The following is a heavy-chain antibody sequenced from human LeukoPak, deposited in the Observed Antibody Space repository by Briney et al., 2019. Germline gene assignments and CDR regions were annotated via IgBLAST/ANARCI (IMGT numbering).Heavy chain of an antibody. Sequence: PSETLSLTCAVSSGSISNSNWWSWVRQPPGKGLEWIGEIYHTGSTNYNPFLKSRVTMSLDNSKNHFSLKLTSVTAADTAVYYCASLDILTGYYNTRGYWGQGTLVAVSS. J-gene: IGHJ4*02. CDR1: SGSISNSNW. D-gene: IGHD3-9*01. CDR2: IYHTGST. V-gene: IGHV4-4*02. CDR3: ASLDILTGYYNTRGY.